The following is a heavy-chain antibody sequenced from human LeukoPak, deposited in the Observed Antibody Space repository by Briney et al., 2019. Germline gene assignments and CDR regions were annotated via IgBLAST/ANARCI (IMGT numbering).Heavy chain of an antibody. CDR3: ASTTSNGYFDY. Sequence: SVKVSCKASGGTFSSYTSSWLRQAPGQGLEWMGRIIPILGIANYAQKFQGRVTITADKSTSTAYMELSSLRSEDTAVYYCASTTSNGYFDYWGQGTLVTVSS. CDR1: GGTFSSYT. CDR2: IIPILGIA. V-gene: IGHV1-69*02. J-gene: IGHJ4*02. D-gene: IGHD1-1*01.